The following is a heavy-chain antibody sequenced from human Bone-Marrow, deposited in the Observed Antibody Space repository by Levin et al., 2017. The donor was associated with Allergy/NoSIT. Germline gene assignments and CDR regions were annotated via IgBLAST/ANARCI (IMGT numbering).Heavy chain of an antibody. CDR3: ARYCSGGSCRVGAFDI. Sequence: GGSLRLSCAASGFTVSSNYMSWVRQAPGKGLEWVSVIYSGGSTYYADSVKGRFTISRDNSKNTLYLQMNSLRAEDTAVYYCARYCSGGSCRVGAFDIWGQGTMVTVSS. V-gene: IGHV3-66*02. J-gene: IGHJ3*02. CDR2: IYSGGST. CDR1: GFTVSSNY. D-gene: IGHD2-15*01.